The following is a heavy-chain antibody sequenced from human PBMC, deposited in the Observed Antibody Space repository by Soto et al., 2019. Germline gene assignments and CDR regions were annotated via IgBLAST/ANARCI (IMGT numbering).Heavy chain of an antibody. CDR3: ASVSIVGATTYDY. J-gene: IGHJ4*02. D-gene: IGHD1-26*01. Sequence: QVQLQQWGAGLLKPSETLSLTCAVYGGSFSGYYWSWIRQPPGKGLEWIGEINHSGSTNYNPSLKRRVTISVDTSKNQFSLKLSSVTAADTAVYYCASVSIVGATTYDYWGQGTLVTVSS. V-gene: IGHV4-34*01. CDR2: INHSGST. CDR1: GGSFSGYY.